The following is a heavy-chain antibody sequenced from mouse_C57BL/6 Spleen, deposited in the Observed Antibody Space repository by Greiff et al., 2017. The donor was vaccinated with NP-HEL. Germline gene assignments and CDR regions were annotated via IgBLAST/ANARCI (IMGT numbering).Heavy chain of an antibody. CDR1: GYTFTSYW. J-gene: IGHJ4*01. CDR2: IDPSDSYT. D-gene: IGHD1-1*01. Sequence: QVQLQQPGAELVMPGASVKLSCKASGYTFTSYWMHWVKQRPGQGLEWIGEIDPSDSYTNYNQKFKGKSTLTVDKSSSTAYMQLSSLTSEDSAVYYCARGYLFPYAMDYWGQGTSVTVSS. CDR3: ARGYLFPYAMDY. V-gene: IGHV1-69*01.